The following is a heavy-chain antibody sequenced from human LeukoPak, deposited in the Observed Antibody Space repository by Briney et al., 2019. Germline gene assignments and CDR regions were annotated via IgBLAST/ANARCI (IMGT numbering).Heavy chain of an antibody. J-gene: IGHJ4*02. D-gene: IGHD2-2*01. V-gene: IGHV3-74*01. CDR1: GFTFSSYW. CDR3: ARVLGGYCGGTTCTLDY. CDR2: INNDGSST. Sequence: GGSLRLSCAASGFTFSSYWMHWVRQAPGKGLVWVSRINNDGSSTNYVDSVKGRFTISRDNAKNTLYLQMNSLRAEDTAVYYCARVLGGYCGGTTCTLDYWGQGTLVTVSS.